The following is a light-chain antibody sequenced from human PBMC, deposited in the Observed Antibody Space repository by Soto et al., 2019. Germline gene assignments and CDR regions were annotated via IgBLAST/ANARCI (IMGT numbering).Light chain of an antibody. CDR2: GAS. V-gene: IGKV3-20*01. J-gene: IGKJ2*01. CDR3: QQYVSSPPST. Sequence: EIVLTQSPGTLSLSPGETATLSCRASQSVGSSYLAWYQQKPGQAPRLLIYGASRRATGIPDRFSGSGSGTDFTLIISTLEPEDFAVYYCQQYVSSPPSTFGQGTKVDTK. CDR1: QSVGSSY.